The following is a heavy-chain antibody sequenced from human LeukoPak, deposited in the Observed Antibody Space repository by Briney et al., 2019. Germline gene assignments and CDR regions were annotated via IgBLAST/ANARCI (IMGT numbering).Heavy chain of an antibody. CDR3: AKGADSYNGSYYGHH. Sequence: GGSLRLSCAASGFTFSSYAMTWVRQAPGKGLEWVSGIGAGGVTTYYADSAKGRFTIPRDNSKNTLYLQMNSQRAEDTAVYYCAKGADSYNGSYYGHHWRKGTLVSVSS. J-gene: IGHJ5*02. V-gene: IGHV3-23*01. D-gene: IGHD1-26*01. CDR1: GFTFSSYA. CDR2: IGAGGVTT.